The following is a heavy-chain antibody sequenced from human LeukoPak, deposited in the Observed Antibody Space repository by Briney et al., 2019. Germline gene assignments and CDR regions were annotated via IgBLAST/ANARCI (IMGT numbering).Heavy chain of an antibody. V-gene: IGHV3-48*03. D-gene: IGHD5-12*01. J-gene: IGHJ4*02. CDR2: ISSSGSTI. CDR3: ARVVLSGYDRPTDY. CDR1: GFTFSSYE. Sequence: GGSLRLSCAASGFTFSSYEMNWVRQAPGKGLEWVSYISSSGSTIYIADSLKGRFTISRDNAKNSLYLQMNSLRAEDTAVYYCARVVLSGYDRPTDYWGQGTLVTVSS.